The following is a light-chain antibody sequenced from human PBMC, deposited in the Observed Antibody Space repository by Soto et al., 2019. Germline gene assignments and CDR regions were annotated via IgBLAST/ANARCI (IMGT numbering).Light chain of an antibody. J-gene: IGKJ3*01. Sequence: DIVMTQSPDSVAVSLGERATINCKSSQSVLYTSNNKNYLAWYQQKPGQPPKLLIYWASDRESGVPDRFSGSGYGTDFTLTISSLQAEDVAVYYCQESDSPLFTFGPGTKVDVK. CDR2: WAS. CDR1: QSVLYTSNNKNY. CDR3: QESDSPLFT. V-gene: IGKV4-1*01.